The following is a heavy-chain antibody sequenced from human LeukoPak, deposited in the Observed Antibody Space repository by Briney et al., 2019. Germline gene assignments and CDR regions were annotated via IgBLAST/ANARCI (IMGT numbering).Heavy chain of an antibody. CDR2: INAGNGNT. CDR1: GYTFTSYA. CDR3: ARDNGYCSGGSCYTRNWFDP. J-gene: IGHJ5*02. D-gene: IGHD2-15*01. V-gene: IGHV1-3*01. Sequence: ASVKVSCKASGYTFTSYAMHWVRQAPGQRLEWMGWINAGNGNTKYSQKFQGRVTITRDTSASTAYMELSSLRSEDTAVYYRARDNGYCSGGSCYTRNWFDPWGQGTLVTVSS.